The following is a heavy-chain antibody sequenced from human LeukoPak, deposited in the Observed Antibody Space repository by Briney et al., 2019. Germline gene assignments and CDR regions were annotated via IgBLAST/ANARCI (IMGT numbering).Heavy chain of an antibody. D-gene: IGHD2-2*01. CDR2: IIPIFGTA. V-gene: IGHV1-69*05. Sequence: GASVKVSCKASGGTFSSYAISWVRQAPGQGLEWMGGIIPIFGTANYAQKFQGRVTITTDESTSTAYMELSSLRSEDTAVCYCARATVPPAAYMDYYYMDVWGKGTTVTVSS. J-gene: IGHJ6*03. CDR3: ARATVPPAAYMDYYYMDV. CDR1: GGTFSSYA.